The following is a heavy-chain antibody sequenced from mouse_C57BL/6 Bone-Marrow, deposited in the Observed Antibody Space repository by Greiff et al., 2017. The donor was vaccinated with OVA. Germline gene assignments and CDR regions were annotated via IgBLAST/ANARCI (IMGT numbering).Heavy chain of an antibody. J-gene: IGHJ4*01. CDR3: AGLGFPYYYAMDD. D-gene: IGHD3-3*01. Sequence: QVQLQQPGAELVKPGASVKLSCKASGYTFTSYWMHWVKQRPGQGLEWIGMIHPNSGSTNYNEKFKSKATLTVDKSSSTAYMQLSSLTSEDSAVYYCAGLGFPYYYAMDDWGQGTSVTVSS. CDR1: GYTFTSYW. V-gene: IGHV1-64*01. CDR2: IHPNSGST.